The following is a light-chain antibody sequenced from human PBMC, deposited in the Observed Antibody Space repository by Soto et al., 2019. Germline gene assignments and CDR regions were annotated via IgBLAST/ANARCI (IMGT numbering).Light chain of an antibody. CDR2: EDN. CDR1: SSNIGDNY. J-gene: IGLJ1*01. V-gene: IGLV1-51*02. CDR3: GSWDDSLSLYV. Sequence: QSVLTQPPSLSAAPGQKVTISCSGSSSNIGDNYVSWYQQRPGTAPKLLIYEDNKRPPGIPDRFSGSKSGTSATLGITGLQTGDEADYYCGSWDDSLSLYVFGPGTKVTVL.